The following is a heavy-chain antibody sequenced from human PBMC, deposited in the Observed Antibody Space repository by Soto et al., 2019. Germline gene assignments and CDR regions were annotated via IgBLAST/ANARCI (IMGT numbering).Heavy chain of an antibody. CDR1: GYTFTGYY. J-gene: IGHJ4*02. CDR2: INPNSGGT. CDR3: ARDITGTHVDY. V-gene: IGHV1-2*02. Sequence: AASVKVSCKASGYTFTGYYMHWVRQAPGQGLEWMGWINPNSGGTNYAQEFQGRVTMTRDTSISTAYMELSRLRSDDTAVYYCARDITGTHVDYWGQGTLVTVSS. D-gene: IGHD1-7*01.